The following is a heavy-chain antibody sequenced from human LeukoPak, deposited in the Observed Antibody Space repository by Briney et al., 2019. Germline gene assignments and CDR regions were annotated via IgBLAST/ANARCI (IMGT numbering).Heavy chain of an antibody. J-gene: IGHJ4*02. CDR2: INPNNVGT. V-gene: IGHV1-2*06. Sequence: SVKVSCKASGYTFTGCYIHWLRQAPGQGLEWMGRINPNNVGTNYAQKFQGRVTMTRDTSISTAYMELSRLRSDDTAVYYCARWSIAARPEGFDYWGQGTLVTVSS. CDR3: ARWSIAARPEGFDY. D-gene: IGHD6-6*01. CDR1: GYTFTGCY.